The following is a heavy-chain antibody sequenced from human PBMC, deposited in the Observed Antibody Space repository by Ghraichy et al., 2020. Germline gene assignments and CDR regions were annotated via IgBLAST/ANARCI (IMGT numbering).Heavy chain of an antibody. Sequence: VANINLDGSAKYYVDSVKGRFTLSRDNAKKSVYLQMNSLRVDGTAVYYCARVAGTGAGNELWGQGTLVTVSS. CDR3: ARVAGTGAGNEL. V-gene: IGHV3-7*03. D-gene: IGHD1-1*01. J-gene: IGHJ4*02. CDR2: INLDGSAK.